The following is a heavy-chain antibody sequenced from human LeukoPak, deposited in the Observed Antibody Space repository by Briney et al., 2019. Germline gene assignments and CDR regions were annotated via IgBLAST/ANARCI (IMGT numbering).Heavy chain of an antibody. CDR2: INSDGSST. V-gene: IGHV3-74*01. CDR1: GFTFSSYW. J-gene: IGHJ5*02. Sequence: GSLRLSCAASGFTFSSYWMHWVRQAPGKGLVWVSRINSDGSSTSYADSVKGRFTISRDNAKNTLYLQMNSLRAEDTAVYYCARSSYYYGSGSSDFDPWGQGTLSPSPQ. CDR3: ARSSYYYGSGSSDFDP. D-gene: IGHD3-10*01.